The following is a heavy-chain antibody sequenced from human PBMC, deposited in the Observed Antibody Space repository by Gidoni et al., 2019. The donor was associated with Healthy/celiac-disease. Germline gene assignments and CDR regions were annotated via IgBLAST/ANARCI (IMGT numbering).Heavy chain of an antibody. CDR2: ISSSGSTI. V-gene: IGHV3-48*03. J-gene: IGHJ4*02. CDR1: GFTFSSYE. Sequence: EVQLVESGGGLVQPGGSLRLSCAASGFTFSSYEMNWVRQAPGKGLEWVSYISSSGSTIYYADSVKGRFTISRDNAKNSLYLQMNSLRAEDTAVYYCARDSGSSGYRSYWGQGTLVTVSS. D-gene: IGHD1-26*01. CDR3: ARDSGSSGYRSY.